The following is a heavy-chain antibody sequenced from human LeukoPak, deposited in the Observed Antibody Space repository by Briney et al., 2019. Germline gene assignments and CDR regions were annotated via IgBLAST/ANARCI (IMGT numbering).Heavy chain of an antibody. D-gene: IGHD3-22*01. CDR2: INPNSGGT. V-gene: IGHV1-2*02. J-gene: IGHJ3*02. Sequence: ASVKVSCKASGYSFTAFYIHWVRQAPGHGLEWMGWINPNSGGTNYAQKFQARVTMTRDTSISTVYMELSMLRSDDTAVYYCARSRYYYDSSGYYIHGAFDIWGQGTMVAVTS. CDR3: ARSRYYYDSSGYYIHGAFDI. CDR1: GYSFTAFY.